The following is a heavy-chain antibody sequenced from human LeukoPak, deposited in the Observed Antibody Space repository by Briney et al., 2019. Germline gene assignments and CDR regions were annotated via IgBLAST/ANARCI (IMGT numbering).Heavy chain of an antibody. V-gene: IGHV3-23*01. Sequence: PGGSLRLSCAASGFTFSSYAMSWVRQAPGKGLEGVSAISGSGGSTYYADSVKGRFTISRDNSKNTLYLQMNSLRAEDTAVYYCAKGSQIAARRNYNWFDPWGQGTLVTVSS. CDR2: ISGSGGST. CDR1: GFTFSSYA. CDR3: AKGSQIAARRNYNWFDP. D-gene: IGHD6-6*01. J-gene: IGHJ5*02.